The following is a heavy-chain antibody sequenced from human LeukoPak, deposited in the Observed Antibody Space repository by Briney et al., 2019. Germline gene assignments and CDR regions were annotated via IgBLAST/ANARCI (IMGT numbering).Heavy chain of an antibody. D-gene: IGHD6-13*01. J-gene: IGHJ5*02. CDR1: GYTLTGYY. CDR2: INPNSGGT. V-gene: IGHV1-2*02. Sequence: ASVKVSCKASGYTLTGYYMHWVRQAPGQGLEWMGWINPNSGGTNYVQKFQGRVTMTRDTSISTAYMELSRLRSDDTAVYYCARVAAAGTSWFDPWGQGTLVTVSS. CDR3: ARVAAAGTSWFDP.